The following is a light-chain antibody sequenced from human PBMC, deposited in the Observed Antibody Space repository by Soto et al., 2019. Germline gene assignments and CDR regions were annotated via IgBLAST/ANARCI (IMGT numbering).Light chain of an antibody. Sequence: DIQLTQSPSFLSASVGDRVTVSCRSSQDMSTSLAWFQQKAGKVPQLLVYPASTLQDGVPSRFSGSGSGTYFSLTINDLQAEDFATYYCRHLRPSPFSFGQRTKLDIK. CDR3: RHLRPSPFS. CDR1: QDMSTS. V-gene: IGKV1-9*01. J-gene: IGKJ2*03. CDR2: PAS.